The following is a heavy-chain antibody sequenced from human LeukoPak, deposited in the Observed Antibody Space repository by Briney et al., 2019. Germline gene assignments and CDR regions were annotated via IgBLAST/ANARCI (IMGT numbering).Heavy chain of an antibody. D-gene: IGHD3-22*01. CDR1: GFTFDDYA. CDR2: ISWNSGSI. V-gene: IGHV3-9*01. CDR3: AKTYYYDSSALTTGYYFDY. J-gene: IGHJ4*02. Sequence: GGSLRLSCAASGFTFDDYAMHWVRQAPGKGLEWVSGISWNSGSIGYADSVKGRFTIPRDNAKNSLYLQMNSLRAEDTALYYCAKTYYYDSSALTTGYYFDYWGQGTLVTVSS.